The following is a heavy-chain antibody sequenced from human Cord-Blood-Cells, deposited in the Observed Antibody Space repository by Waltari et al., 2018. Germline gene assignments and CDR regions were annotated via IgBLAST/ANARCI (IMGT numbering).Heavy chain of an antibody. V-gene: IGHV1-2*02. CDR3: ARARIAARDAFDI. CDR2: INPNSGGT. J-gene: IGHJ3*02. D-gene: IGHD6-6*01. CDR1: GYTFTCSY. Sequence: QVQLVQSGAAVKKPGASVKVSCKASGYTFTCSYMHWVLPAPGQGLEWMGWINPNSGGTNYAQKFQGRVTMTRDTSISTAYMELSRLRSDDTAVYYCARARIAARDAFDIWGQGTMVTVSS.